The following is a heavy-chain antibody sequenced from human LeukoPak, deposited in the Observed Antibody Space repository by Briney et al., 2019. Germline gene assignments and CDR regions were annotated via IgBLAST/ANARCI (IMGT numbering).Heavy chain of an antibody. V-gene: IGHV3-23*01. CDR3: ARRCSSTSCYRAFDY. J-gene: IGHJ4*02. CDR2: ISGSGGST. CDR1: GFTFSSYA. Sequence: GGSLRLSCAASGFTFSSYAMSWVRQAPGKGLEWVSAISGSGGSTYYADSVKGRFTISRDNSKNALYLQMNSLRAEDTAVYYCARRCSSTSCYRAFDYWGQGTLVTVSS. D-gene: IGHD2-2*02.